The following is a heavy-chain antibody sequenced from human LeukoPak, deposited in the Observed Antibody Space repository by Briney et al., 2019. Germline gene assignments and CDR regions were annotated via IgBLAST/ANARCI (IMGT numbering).Heavy chain of an antibody. V-gene: IGHV3-7*03. CDR2: IKQDGSEK. CDR3: ARAPVGCSGGSCYSAYFDY. Sequence: PGGSLSLSCAASGFTFSSYWMSWVRQAPGKGLEWVANIKQDGSEKYYVDSVKGRFTISRDNAKNSLYLQMNSLRAEDTAVYYCARAPVGCSGGSCYSAYFDYWRQGTLVSVSS. CDR1: GFTFSSYW. D-gene: IGHD2-15*01. J-gene: IGHJ4*02.